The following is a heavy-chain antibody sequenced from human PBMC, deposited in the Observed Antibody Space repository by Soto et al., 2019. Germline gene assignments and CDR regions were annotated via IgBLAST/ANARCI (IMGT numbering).Heavy chain of an antibody. J-gene: IGHJ6*04. CDR3: AKDRWNYGGYGMDV. CDR1: GFTFISYA. CDR2: ISGSGGST. V-gene: IGHV3-23*01. D-gene: IGHD1-7*01. Sequence: PGRFLRLSCAASGFTFISYALRCFLKSQAKGLEWVSAISGSGGSTYYADSVKGRFIISRDNVKNTLYLQMNSLRAEDTAVYYSAKDRWNYGGYGMDVWGEGTTDTVSS.